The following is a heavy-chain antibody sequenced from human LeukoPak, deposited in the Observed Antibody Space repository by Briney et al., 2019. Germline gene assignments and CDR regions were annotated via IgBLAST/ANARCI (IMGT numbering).Heavy chain of an antibody. CDR3: ARSPSPYSSGWYFDY. Sequence: SQTLSLTCAISGDSVSINSAAWNWIRQSPSRGLEWLGRTYQRSKWYNDYAVSVKSRITINPDISKNQFSLQLNSVTPEDTAVYYCARSPSPYSSGWYFDYWGQGTLVTVSS. D-gene: IGHD6-19*01. CDR1: GDSVSINSAA. CDR2: TYQRSKWYN. J-gene: IGHJ4*02. V-gene: IGHV6-1*01.